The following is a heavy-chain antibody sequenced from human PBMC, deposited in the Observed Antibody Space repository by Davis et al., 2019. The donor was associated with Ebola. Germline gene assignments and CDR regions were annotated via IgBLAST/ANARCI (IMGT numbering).Heavy chain of an antibody. J-gene: IGHJ4*02. D-gene: IGHD6-25*01. CDR2: VKVDGSEK. CDR1: GFTFSDYW. CDR3: ARDPVQYSRAYTSGDY. V-gene: IGHV3-7*03. Sequence: PGGSLRLSCAASGFTFSDYWMSWVRQAPGKGPEWVANVKVDGSEKYYVDSVRGRFTISRDNAKNTLYLQMNSLRPEDTAVYYCARDPVQYSRAYTSGDYWGQGTLGTVSS.